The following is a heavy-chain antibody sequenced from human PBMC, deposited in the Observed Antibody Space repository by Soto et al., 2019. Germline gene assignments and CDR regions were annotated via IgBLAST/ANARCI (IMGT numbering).Heavy chain of an antibody. CDR2: IWYDGSNK. Sequence: GGSLRLSCAASGFTFSSYGMHWVRQAPGKGLEWVAVIWYDGSNKYYADSVKGRFTISRDNSKNTLYLQMNSLRAEDTAVYYCARDRSRYGDYGGVDYFDYWGQGTLVTVSS. D-gene: IGHD4-17*01. J-gene: IGHJ4*02. CDR1: GFTFSSYG. V-gene: IGHV3-33*01. CDR3: ARDRSRYGDYGGVDYFDY.